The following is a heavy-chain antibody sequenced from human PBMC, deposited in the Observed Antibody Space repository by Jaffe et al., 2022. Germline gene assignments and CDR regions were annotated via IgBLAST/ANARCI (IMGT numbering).Heavy chain of an antibody. J-gene: IGHJ3*02. Sequence: QVQLQESGPGLVKPSETLSLTCTVSGGSISSYYWSWIRQPPGKGLEWIGYIYYSGSTNYNPSLKSRVTISVDTSKNQFSLKLSSVTAADTAVYYCARGSIVATGNDAFDIWGQGTMVTVSS. CDR2: IYYSGST. CDR1: GGSISSYY. CDR3: ARGSIVATGNDAFDI. V-gene: IGHV4-59*01. D-gene: IGHD5-12*01.